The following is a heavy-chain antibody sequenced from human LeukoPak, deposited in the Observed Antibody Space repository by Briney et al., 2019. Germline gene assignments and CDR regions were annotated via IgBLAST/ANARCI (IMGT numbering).Heavy chain of an antibody. CDR1: GGSFSGYY. D-gene: IGHD2-15*01. CDR3: ARHGGIVVVVAATDY. CDR2: INHSGGT. J-gene: IGHJ4*02. Sequence: PSETLSLTCAVYGGSFSGYYWSWIRQPPGKGLEWIGEINHSGGTNYSPSLKSRVTISVDTSKNQFSLKLSSVTAADTAVYYCARHGGIVVVVAATDYWGQGTLVTVSS. V-gene: IGHV4-34*01.